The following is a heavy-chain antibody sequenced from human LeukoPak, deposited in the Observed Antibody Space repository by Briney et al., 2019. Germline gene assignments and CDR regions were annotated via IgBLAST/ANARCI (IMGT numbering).Heavy chain of an antibody. CDR2: ISGAGGST. J-gene: IGHJ4*02. CDR1: GFAFSSSA. D-gene: IGHD6-13*01. CDR3: AKDDTSSWYDYFFDH. Sequence: PGGSLRLSCEASGFAFSSSAMHWIRQAPGKGLEWVSTISGAGGSTWYRDSVRGRFTISRDNSKNSLSLQMSSLRADDTAIHYCAKDDTSSWYDYFFDHWGQGTLVTVSS. V-gene: IGHV3-23*01.